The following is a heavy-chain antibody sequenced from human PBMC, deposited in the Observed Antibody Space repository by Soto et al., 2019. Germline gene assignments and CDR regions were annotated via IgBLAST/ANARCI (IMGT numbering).Heavy chain of an antibody. CDR1: GGSISSYY. D-gene: IGHD5-12*01. CDR3: ARGLLGAMTTLYYNYMHV. V-gene: IGHV4-59*01. CDR2: IYYSGST. Sequence: PSETLSLTCTVSGGSISSYYWSWIRQPPGKGLEWIGYIYYSGSTNYNPSLKSRVTISVDTSKNQFSLKLSSVTAADTAVYYCARGLLGAMTTLYYNYMHVWGKGTTVTVSS. J-gene: IGHJ6*03.